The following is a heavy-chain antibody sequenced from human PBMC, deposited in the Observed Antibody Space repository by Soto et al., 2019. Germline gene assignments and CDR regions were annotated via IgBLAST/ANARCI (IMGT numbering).Heavy chain of an antibody. CDR3: ARWTYYYDSSGYSTTRAFDI. CDR2: VYYSGST. CDR1: GGPIRSSIYY. J-gene: IGHJ3*02. V-gene: IGHV4-39*01. D-gene: IGHD3-22*01. Sequence: SETLSLTCSVSGGPIRSSIYYWGWIRQPPGKGLEWIGSVYYSGSTFSNPSLKSRVTISVDSSNHQFSLKLSSVTAADTAVYYCARWTYYYDSSGYSTTRAFDIWGQGTMVTVSS.